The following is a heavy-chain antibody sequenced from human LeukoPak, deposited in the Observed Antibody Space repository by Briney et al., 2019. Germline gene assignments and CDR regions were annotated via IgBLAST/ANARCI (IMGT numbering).Heavy chain of an antibody. V-gene: IGHV4-38-2*02. CDR3: ARGSNYHYFDS. CDR2: IYHSGST. CDR1: YYSISTDYY. Sequence: SETLSPTCTVSYYSISTDYYWGWLRQSPGKGLEWIGSIYHSGSTYYNPSLKSRVTISVDTSKNQFSLRLSSVTAADTAVYYCARGSNYHYFDSWGQGTLVTVSS. J-gene: IGHJ4*02. D-gene: IGHD4-11*01.